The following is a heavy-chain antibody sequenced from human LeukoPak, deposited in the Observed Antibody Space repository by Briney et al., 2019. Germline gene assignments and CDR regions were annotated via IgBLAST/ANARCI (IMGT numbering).Heavy chain of an antibody. CDR2: ISYDGSNK. CDR3: AKDPASIEGVLDY. CDR1: GFTFSSYG. V-gene: IGHV3-30*18. J-gene: IGHJ4*02. D-gene: IGHD4/OR15-4a*01. Sequence: GGSLRLSCAASGFTFSSYGMHWVRQAPGKGLEWVAVISYDGSNKYYADSVKGRFTIPRDNSKNTLYLQMNSLRAEDTAVYYCAKDPASIEGVLDYWGQGTLVTVSS.